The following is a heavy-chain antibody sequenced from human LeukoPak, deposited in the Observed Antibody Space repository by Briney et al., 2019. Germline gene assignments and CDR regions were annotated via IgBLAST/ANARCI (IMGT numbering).Heavy chain of an antibody. V-gene: IGHV1-2*02. D-gene: IGHD4-17*01. CDR1: GYTFTDFH. Sequence: GASVKISCKASGYTFTDFHMHWVRQAPGQGLEWMAWITPSSGGTNYAREFVGRVTLTRDTYISTAYMELSSLRSDDTAVYYCAREVTTGGSYTFDVWGQGTMVTVSS. CDR2: ITPSSGGT. J-gene: IGHJ3*01. CDR3: AREVTTGGSYTFDV.